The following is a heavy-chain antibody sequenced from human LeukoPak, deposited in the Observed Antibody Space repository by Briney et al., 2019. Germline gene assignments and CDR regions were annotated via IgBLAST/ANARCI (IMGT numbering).Heavy chain of an antibody. J-gene: IGHJ4*02. V-gene: IGHV2-5*01. CDR3: AHKGRGSGSYTM. CDR2: TYWNNDK. CDR1: GFSLSTTGVA. Sequence: SGPTLVNPTQTLTLTCTFSGFSLSTTGVAVAWIRQPPGKALEWLAVTYWNNDKSYSPSPKSRLTITKDTSKNQVVLIMANMDPVDTGTYYCAHKGRGSGSYTMWGQGTLVTVSS. D-gene: IGHD3-10*01.